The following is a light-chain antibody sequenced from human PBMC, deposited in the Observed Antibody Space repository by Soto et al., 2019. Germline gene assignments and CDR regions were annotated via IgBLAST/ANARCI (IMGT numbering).Light chain of an antibody. CDR1: QTVIRY. V-gene: IGKV1-39*01. CDR2: AVS. Sequence: IQMTQFPSSLSASVGDRVTITCRAGQTVIRYLNWYQQKPGRAPNLLISAVSNLQSGVPSRFSGSGSGTEFTLTISDLPPEDFATYYCQQSYSTLFTFGPGTKVEIK. CDR3: QQSYSTLFT. J-gene: IGKJ3*01.